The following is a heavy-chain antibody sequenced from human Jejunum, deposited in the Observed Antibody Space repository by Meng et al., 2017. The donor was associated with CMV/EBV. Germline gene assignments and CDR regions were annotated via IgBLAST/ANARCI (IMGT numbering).Heavy chain of an antibody. J-gene: IGHJ2*01. V-gene: IGHV3-74*01. D-gene: IGHD6-19*01. CDR2: IHSDGSST. CDR1: GLAFIWYL. CDR3: ASRRSVSGSLNWYFDL. Sequence: GLAFIWYLIPGVRQAPGKGLVWVSRIHSDGSSTSYADSVKGRFTVSRDNAKNTLYMEMNSLTAEDTAVYYCASRRSVSGSLNWYFDLWGRGTLVTVSS.